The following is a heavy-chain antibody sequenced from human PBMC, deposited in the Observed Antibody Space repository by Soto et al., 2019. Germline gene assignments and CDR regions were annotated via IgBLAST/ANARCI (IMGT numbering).Heavy chain of an antibody. J-gene: IGHJ4*02. CDR1: GYTFTSYG. V-gene: IGHV1-18*01. Sequence: ASVKVSCKASGYTFTSYGISWVRQAPGQGLEWMGWISAYNGNTNYAQKLQGRGTMTTDTSTSTANMELRSLRSDDTAVYYCARERSSGLVDYWGEGALVTVSS. CDR2: ISAYNGNT. CDR3: ARERSSGLVDY. D-gene: IGHD3-22*01.